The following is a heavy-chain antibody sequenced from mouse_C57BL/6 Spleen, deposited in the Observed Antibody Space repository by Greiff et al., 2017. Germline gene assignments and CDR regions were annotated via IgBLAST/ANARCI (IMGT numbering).Heavy chain of an antibody. CDR1: GYTFTSYW. CDR2: IYPSDSET. J-gene: IGHJ1*03. V-gene: IGHV1-61*01. Sequence: QVQLQQPGAELVRPGSSVKLSCKASGYTFTSYWMDWVKQRPGQGLEWIGNIYPSDSETHYNQKFKDKATLTVDKSSSTAYMQLSSLTSEDSAVYYCVYYGSSHWYFDVWGTGTTVTVSS. CDR3: VYYGSSHWYFDV. D-gene: IGHD1-1*01.